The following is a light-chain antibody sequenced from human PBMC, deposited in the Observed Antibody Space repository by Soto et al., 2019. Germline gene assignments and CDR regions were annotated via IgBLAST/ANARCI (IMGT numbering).Light chain of an antibody. V-gene: IGKV3D-7*01. CDR3: QQDYNLPWT. J-gene: IGKJ1*01. Sequence: IVVTQSPATLSLSPGERATLSCRASQFLSSNYLSWYQQKPGQAPRLLIYAASTRATGVPDRFSGSGSGTDFTLTISSLQPEDFAVYYCQQDYNLPWTFGQGTKVDIK. CDR1: QFLSSNY. CDR2: AAS.